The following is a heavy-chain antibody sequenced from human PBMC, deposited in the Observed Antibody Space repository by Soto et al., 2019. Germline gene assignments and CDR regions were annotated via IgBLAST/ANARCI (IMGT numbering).Heavy chain of an antibody. CDR2: ISAYNGNT. Sequence: ASVKVSCKASGYTFTSYGISWVRQAPGQGLEWMGWISAYNGNTNYAQKLQGRVTMTTDTSTSTAYMELRSLRSDDTAVYYCARVLGSSGYRKKDAFDIWGQGTMVTVSS. J-gene: IGHJ3*02. D-gene: IGHD3-22*01. V-gene: IGHV1-18*04. CDR3: ARVLGSSGYRKKDAFDI. CDR1: GYTFTSYG.